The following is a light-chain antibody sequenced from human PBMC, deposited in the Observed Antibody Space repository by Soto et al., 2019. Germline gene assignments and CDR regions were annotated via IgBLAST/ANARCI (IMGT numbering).Light chain of an antibody. J-gene: IGKJ3*01. CDR2: GAS. Sequence: EIVMTQSPATLSVSPGERATLSCRARQRVSNKLAWYQLKPGQAPRLLIYGASTRATGVPTRFRGSGSGTDFIRTIGSLHSEDFALYTGLHDNGCYNTF. V-gene: IGKV3-15*01. CDR1: QRVSNK. CDR3: LHDNGCYNT.